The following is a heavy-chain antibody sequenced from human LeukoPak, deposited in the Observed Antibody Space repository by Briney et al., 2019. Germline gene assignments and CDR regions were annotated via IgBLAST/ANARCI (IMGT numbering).Heavy chain of an antibody. J-gene: IGHJ5*02. V-gene: IGHV4-34*01. D-gene: IGHD6-19*01. CDR1: GGSFSGYY. CDR3: ARGGAGDWFDP. Sequence: PSETLSLTCAVYGGSFSGYYWSWLRQPPGKGLEWIGEINHSGSTNYNPSLKSRFTISVDTPKNQFSLKLSSVTAADTAVYSCARGGAGDWFDPWGQGTLVTVAS. CDR2: INHSGST.